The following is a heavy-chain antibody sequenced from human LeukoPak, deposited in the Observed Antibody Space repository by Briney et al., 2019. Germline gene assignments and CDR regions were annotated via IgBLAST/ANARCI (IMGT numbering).Heavy chain of an antibody. Sequence: SQTLSLTCTFSDFSLSTPGMGVGWIRQPPGKALEWLAFIYYNDDKRYSPSLRSRLTITRDTSKNQVVLAMTNMDPVDTATYYCAHLVVTIDWRSYFDYWGQGALVTLSS. CDR3: AHLVVTIDWRSYFDY. J-gene: IGHJ4*02. CDR1: DFSLSTPGMG. D-gene: IGHD3-9*01. CDR2: IYYNDDK. V-gene: IGHV2-5*01.